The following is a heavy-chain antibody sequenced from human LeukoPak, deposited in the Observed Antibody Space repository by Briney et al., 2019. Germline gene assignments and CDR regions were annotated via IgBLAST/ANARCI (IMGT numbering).Heavy chain of an antibody. V-gene: IGHV3-11*06. D-gene: IGHD5-12*01. CDR3: ARGPSGGYETADY. CDR1: GFTFSDYY. J-gene: IGHJ4*02. Sequence: GGSLRLSCAASGFTFSDYYVSWIRQAPGKGLEWVSYISSSSSYTNYADSVRGRFTISRDNAKNSLYLQMNSLRAEDTAVYYCARGPSGGYETADYWGQGTLVTVSS. CDR2: ISSSSSYT.